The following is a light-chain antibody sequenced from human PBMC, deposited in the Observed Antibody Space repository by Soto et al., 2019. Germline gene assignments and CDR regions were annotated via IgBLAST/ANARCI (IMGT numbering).Light chain of an antibody. CDR3: SSYTSSSTLV. CDR2: DVS. CDR1: RSDVGGYSY. J-gene: IGLJ2*01. Sequence: QSALTQPACVSGSHGQSITISCTGTRSDVGGYSYVSWYQQHPGKAPKLMIYDVSNRPSGVSNRFSGSKSGNTASLTISGLQAEDEADYYCSSYTSSSTLVFGGGTKLTVL. V-gene: IGLV2-14*01.